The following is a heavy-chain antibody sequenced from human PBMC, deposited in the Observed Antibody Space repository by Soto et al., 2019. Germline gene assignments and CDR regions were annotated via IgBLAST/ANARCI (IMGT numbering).Heavy chain of an antibody. CDR3: ARSSSMSTVTTFDY. D-gene: IGHD4-17*01. J-gene: IGHJ4*02. CDR2: INAGNGNT. Sequence: QVQLVQSGAEVKKPGASVKVSCKASGYIFTSYAMHWMRQAPGQRLEWMGWINAGNGNTKYSQKFQGRVTITRDTSASTAYMELSSLRSEDTALYYCARSSSMSTVTTFDYWGQGTLVTVSA. V-gene: IGHV1-3*01. CDR1: GYIFTSYA.